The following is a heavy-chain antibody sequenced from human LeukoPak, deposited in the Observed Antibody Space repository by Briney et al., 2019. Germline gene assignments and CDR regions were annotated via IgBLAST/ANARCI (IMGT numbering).Heavy chain of an antibody. Sequence: QTGGSLRLSCAASGFTFDDYGMSWVRQAPGKGLEWVANIKQDGSEKCYVDSVKGRFTISRDNAKNSLYLQMNSLRAEDTAVYYCARARPLYSPSTRNWFDPWGQGTLVTVSS. CDR2: IKQDGSEK. CDR3: ARARPLYSPSTRNWFDP. D-gene: IGHD6-13*01. V-gene: IGHV3-7*01. CDR1: GFTFDDYG. J-gene: IGHJ5*02.